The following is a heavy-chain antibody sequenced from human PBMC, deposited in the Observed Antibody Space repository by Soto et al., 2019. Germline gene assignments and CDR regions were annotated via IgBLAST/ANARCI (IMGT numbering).Heavy chain of an antibody. J-gene: IGHJ4*02. CDR1: GFTFSSYA. Sequence: PGGSLSLSCAASGFTFSSYAMSWVRQAPGKGLEWVSAISGSGGSTYYADSVKGRFTISRDNSKNTLYLQMNSLRAEDTAVYYCAKDRFGYCSGGSCYRGGYFDYWGQGTLVTVSS. CDR2: ISGSGGST. D-gene: IGHD2-15*01. CDR3: AKDRFGYCSGGSCYRGGYFDY. V-gene: IGHV3-23*01.